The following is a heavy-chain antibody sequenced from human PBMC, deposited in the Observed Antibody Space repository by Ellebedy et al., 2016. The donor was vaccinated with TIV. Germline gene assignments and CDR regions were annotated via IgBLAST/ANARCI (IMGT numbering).Heavy chain of an antibody. CDR2: VFYTGSA. V-gene: IGHV4-59*01. CDR3: ARDSENTWSAFAV. Sequence: SQTLSLTCGVSGGSIINFSWHWFRQPPGKGLEWIGSVFYTGSASYNPSLQSRVTISVDTSKNHFSLQLLPVTAADTAVYFCARDSENTWSAFAVWGQGTVVTVSS. CDR1: GGSIINFS. J-gene: IGHJ3*01. D-gene: IGHD1/OR15-1a*01.